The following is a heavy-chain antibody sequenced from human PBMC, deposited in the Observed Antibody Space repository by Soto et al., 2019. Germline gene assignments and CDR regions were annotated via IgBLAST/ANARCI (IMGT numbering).Heavy chain of an antibody. J-gene: IGHJ5*02. CDR2: ISYDGSNK. D-gene: IGHD3-10*01. CDR3: ESDRLVRGVIISNWFEP. CDR1: GFTFSSYA. Sequence: GGSLRLSCAASGFTFSSYAMHWVRQAPGKGLEWVAVISYDGSNKYYADSVKGRFTISRDNSKNTLYLQMNSLRAEDTAVYYCESDRLVRGVIISNWFEPWGQGILVKVSS. V-gene: IGHV3-30-3*01.